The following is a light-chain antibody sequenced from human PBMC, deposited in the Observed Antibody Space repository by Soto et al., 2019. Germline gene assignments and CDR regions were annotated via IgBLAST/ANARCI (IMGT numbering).Light chain of an antibody. CDR2: GAS. CDR3: QQYNNWPPVT. J-gene: IGKJ1*01. CDR1: QSVSSN. Sequence: EIVLTQSPATFSVSPGERATLSCRASQSVSSNLAWYQQKPGQAPRLLIYGASTRATGIPARFSGSGSGTEFTLTISSLQSEDFAVYYCQQYNNWPPVTFGQGTKVDIK. V-gene: IGKV3-15*01.